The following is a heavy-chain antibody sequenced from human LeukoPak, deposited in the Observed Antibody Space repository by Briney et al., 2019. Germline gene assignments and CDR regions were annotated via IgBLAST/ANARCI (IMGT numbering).Heavy chain of an antibody. CDR1: GYTFTSYY. J-gene: IGHJ4*02. D-gene: IGHD6-19*01. V-gene: IGHV1-46*03. CDR3: ARVGGAVATRRYFDY. Sequence: ASVKVSCKASGYTFTSYYMHWVRLAPGQGLEWMGIINPSGGSTSYAQKFQGRVTMTRDTSTSTVYMELSSLRSEDTAVYYCARVGGAVATRRYFDYWGQGTLVTVSS. CDR2: INPSGGST.